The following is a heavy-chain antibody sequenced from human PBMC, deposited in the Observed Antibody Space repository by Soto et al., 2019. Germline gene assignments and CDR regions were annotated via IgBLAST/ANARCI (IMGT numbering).Heavy chain of an antibody. Sequence: PXGSLKLSCAASGFTFSSYSVNWVRQAPGKGLDWISYISSGSKTIYYADSVKGRFTVSRDNAKNSQYLQMNSLRDEDTAVYYCTREDILGARSFDYWGQGTLVTVSS. CDR3: TREDILGARSFDY. CDR2: ISSGSKTI. V-gene: IGHV3-48*02. J-gene: IGHJ4*02. CDR1: GFTFSSYS. D-gene: IGHD1-26*01.